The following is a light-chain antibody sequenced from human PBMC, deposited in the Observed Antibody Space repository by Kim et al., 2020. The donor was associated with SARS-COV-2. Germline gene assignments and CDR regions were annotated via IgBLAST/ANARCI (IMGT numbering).Light chain of an antibody. CDR1: QSADSN. CDR2: GAS. CDR3: QQYDKWPLT. V-gene: IGKV3-15*01. Sequence: SPGERAALSCRASQSADSNLAWYQQKPGQAPRLLIYGASTRATDIPARFSGSGSGTDFTLTISCLQSEDFAVYYCQQYDKWPLTFGGGTKVDIK. J-gene: IGKJ4*01.